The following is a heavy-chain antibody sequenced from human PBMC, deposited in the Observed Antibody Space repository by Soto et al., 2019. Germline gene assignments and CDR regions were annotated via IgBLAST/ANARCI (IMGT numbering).Heavy chain of an antibody. CDR2: IYYSGST. CDR3: ARAPYSSSSVSRYYYYYMDV. V-gene: IGHV4-59*01. J-gene: IGHJ6*03. D-gene: IGHD6-6*01. CDR1: GCSISSYY. Sequence: PSETLSLTCTVSGCSISSYYWSWIRQPPGKGLEWIGYIYYSGSTNYNPSLKSRVTISVDTSKNQFSLKLSSVTAADTAVYYCARAPYSSSSVSRYYYYYMDVWGKGTTVTVSS.